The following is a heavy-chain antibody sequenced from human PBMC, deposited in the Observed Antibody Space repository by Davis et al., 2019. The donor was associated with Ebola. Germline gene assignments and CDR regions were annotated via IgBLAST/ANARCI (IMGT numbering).Heavy chain of an antibody. V-gene: IGHV4-34*01. J-gene: IGHJ4*02. CDR1: GGSFSGYY. CDR3: ARRGHYYDSRGYYYFDY. D-gene: IGHD3-22*01. CDR2: INHSGST. Sequence: MPSETLSLTCAVYGGSFSGYYWSWIRQPPGKGLEWIGEINHSGSTKYNPSLKSRVTISVDTSKNQFSLKLSSVTAADTAVYYCARRGHYYDSRGYYYFDYWGQGTLVTVSP.